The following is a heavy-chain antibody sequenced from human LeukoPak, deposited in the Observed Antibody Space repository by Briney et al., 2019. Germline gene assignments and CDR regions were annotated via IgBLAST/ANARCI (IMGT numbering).Heavy chain of an antibody. CDR2: ISSRGRYI. CDR1: VFTFSIYS. Sequence: GGSLRLSCAASVFTFSIYSTNCVREAPGRGREWVLSISSRGRYIYYADSVKGRFTISRDNAKNSLYLQMNSLRAEDTAVYYCARDGLVWFGELYYFDYWGQGTLVTVSS. D-gene: IGHD3-10*01. J-gene: IGHJ4*02. CDR3: ARDGLVWFGELYYFDY. V-gene: IGHV3-21*01.